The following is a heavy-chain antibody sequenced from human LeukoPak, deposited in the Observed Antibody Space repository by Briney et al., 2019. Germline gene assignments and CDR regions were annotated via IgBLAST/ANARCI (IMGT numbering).Heavy chain of an antibody. D-gene: IGHD3-3*01. J-gene: IGHJ5*02. CDR1: GGSISSSSYY. Sequence: PSETLSLTCTVSGGSISSSSYYWGWIRQPPGKGLEWIGSIYYSGSTYYNPSLKSRVTISVDTSKNQFSLKLSSVTAADTAVYYCARDSPWDFWGGYGQTVDWFDPWGQGTLVTVSS. CDR3: ARDSPWDFWGGYGQTVDWFDP. CDR2: IYYSGST. V-gene: IGHV4-39*07.